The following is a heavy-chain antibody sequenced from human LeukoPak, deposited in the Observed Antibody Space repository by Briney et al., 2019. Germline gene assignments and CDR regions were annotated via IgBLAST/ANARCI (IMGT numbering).Heavy chain of an antibody. V-gene: IGHV4-39*01. D-gene: IGHD5-12*01. Sequence: SETLSLTCTVSGGSISSSSYYWGWIRQPPGKGLEWIGSIYYSGSTYYNPSLKSRVTISVDTSKNQFSLKLSSVTAADTAVYYCARQVTTIPTYNWFDPWGQGTLVIVSS. CDR1: GGSISSSSYY. J-gene: IGHJ5*02. CDR3: ARQVTTIPTYNWFDP. CDR2: IYYSGST.